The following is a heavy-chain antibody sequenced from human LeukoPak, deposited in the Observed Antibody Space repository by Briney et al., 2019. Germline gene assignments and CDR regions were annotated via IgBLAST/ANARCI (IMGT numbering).Heavy chain of an antibody. CDR1: GFTFSNYW. CDR3: ARHYGP. D-gene: IGHD3-10*01. CDR2: IYDSGST. V-gene: IGHV4-39*01. J-gene: IGHJ5*02. Sequence: GSLRLSCAASGFTFSNYWTSWVRQAPGKGLEWIGSIYDSGSTYYNPSLKSRVTISVDTSKNQFSLKLNSVTAADTAVYYCARHYGPWGQGTLVTVSS.